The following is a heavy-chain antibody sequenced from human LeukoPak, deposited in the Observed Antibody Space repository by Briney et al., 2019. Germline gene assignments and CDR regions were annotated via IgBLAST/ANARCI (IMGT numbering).Heavy chain of an antibody. J-gene: IGHJ3*02. CDR1: GGSISGYY. D-gene: IGHD2-15*01. V-gene: IGHV4-59*01. CDR2: IYYSGTT. CDR3: ARSPGGGFDI. Sequence: SETLSLTCTVSGGSISGYYWTWIRQSPGKGLEWLGYIYYSGTTNYSPSLKSRVSISVDTSKKQFSLKLSSVTAADTAVYYCARSPGGGFDIWGQGTMVTVSS.